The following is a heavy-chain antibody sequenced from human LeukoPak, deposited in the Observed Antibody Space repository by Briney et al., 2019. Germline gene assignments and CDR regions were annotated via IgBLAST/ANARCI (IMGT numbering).Heavy chain of an antibody. V-gene: IGHV1-69*06. CDR1: GTSFKSYG. Sequence: SVKVSCKASGTSFKSYGFHWVRQAPGQGLEWIGRTVPIYDAPIYAQKFHGRVTITADTSTTTVYMELSSLRSEDTATFYCATSTDYYDASGFYYWGQGTLVSVSS. D-gene: IGHD3-9*01. CDR3: ATSTDYYDASGFYY. J-gene: IGHJ4*02. CDR2: TVPIYDAP.